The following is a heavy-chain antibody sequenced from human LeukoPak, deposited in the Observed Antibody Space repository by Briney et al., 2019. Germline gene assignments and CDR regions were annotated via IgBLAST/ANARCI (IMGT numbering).Heavy chain of an antibody. Sequence: TGGSLRLSCVASGFTFSNYAMSWVRQAPGKGMEWVSAISGSGGSTYYAGSVKGRFTISRDNSKNTLYLQMNSLRAEDTAVYYCAKDGYSSGLFDYWGQGTLVTVSS. CDR2: ISGSGGST. V-gene: IGHV3-23*01. CDR1: GFTFSNYA. D-gene: IGHD6-19*01. CDR3: AKDGYSSGLFDY. J-gene: IGHJ4*02.